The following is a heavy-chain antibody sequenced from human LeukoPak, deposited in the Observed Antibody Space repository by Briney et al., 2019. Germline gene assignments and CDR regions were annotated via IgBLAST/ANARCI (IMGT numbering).Heavy chain of an antibody. D-gene: IGHD3-22*01. CDR3: AKDSGYPSGYFDY. Sequence: GGSLRLSCAASGFTFSSYPMSWVRQAPGKGLEWVSAISGSGGSTYYADSVKGRFTISRDNSKNTLYLQMNSLRAEDTAVYYCAKDSGYPSGYFDYWGQGTLVTVSS. J-gene: IGHJ4*02. V-gene: IGHV3-23*01. CDR2: ISGSGGST. CDR1: GFTFSSYP.